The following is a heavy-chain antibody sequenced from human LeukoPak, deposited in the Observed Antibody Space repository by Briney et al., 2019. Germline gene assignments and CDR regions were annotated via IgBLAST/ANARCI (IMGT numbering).Heavy chain of an antibody. CDR2: INHSGST. CDR1: GGSFSGYY. V-gene: IGHV4-34*01. J-gene: IGHJ4*02. D-gene: IGHD4-17*01. Sequence: PSETLSLTCAVYGGSFSGYYWSWIRQPPGKGLEWIGEINHSGSTNYNPSLKSRVTISVDTSKNQFSLKLSSVTAADTAVYYCARGNRVTTFVYWGQGTLVTVSS. CDR3: ARGNRVTTFVY.